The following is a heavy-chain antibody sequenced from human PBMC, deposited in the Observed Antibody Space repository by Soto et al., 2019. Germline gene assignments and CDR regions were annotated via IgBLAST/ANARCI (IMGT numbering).Heavy chain of an antibody. CDR2: IYPSDSDT. CDR3: ARGGVSTRTFAY. D-gene: IGHD3-3*01. Sequence: GESLKISCKGSGYNFAGYWIAWLRQMPGKGLELMGIIYPSDSDTRYRPSFQGQVTISADKSISSAYLQWSSLRASDTAMYYCARGGVSTRTFAYWGQGTPVTVS. V-gene: IGHV5-51*01. J-gene: IGHJ4*02. CDR1: GYNFAGYW.